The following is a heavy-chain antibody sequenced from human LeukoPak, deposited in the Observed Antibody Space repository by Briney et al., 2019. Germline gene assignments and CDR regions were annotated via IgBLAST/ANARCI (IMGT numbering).Heavy chain of an antibody. D-gene: IGHD4-17*01. J-gene: IGHJ5*02. V-gene: IGHV4-4*02. CDR1: GGSISSSNW. Sequence: PSGTLSLTCAVSGGSISSSNWWSWVRQPPGKGLEWIGEIYHSGSTYYNPSLESRVTISADTSNSQFSLKLSSVTAADTAVYYCARYGDYGDYDIHWFDPWGQGTLVTVSS. CDR2: IYHSGST. CDR3: ARYGDYGDYDIHWFDP.